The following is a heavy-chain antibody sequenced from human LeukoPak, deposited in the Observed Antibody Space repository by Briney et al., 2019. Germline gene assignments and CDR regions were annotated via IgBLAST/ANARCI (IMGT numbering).Heavy chain of an antibody. CDR2: IYYSGST. V-gene: IGHV4-39*01. CDR1: GGSISSSSYY. Sequence: PSETLSLTCTVSGGSISSSSYYWGWIRQPPGKGLEWIGSIYYSGSTYYNPSLKSRVTISVDTSKNQFSLKLSSVTAADTAVYYCARNLNGVGDTAMFDYWGQGTLVTVSS. J-gene: IGHJ4*02. CDR3: ARNLNGVGDTAMFDY. D-gene: IGHD5-18*01.